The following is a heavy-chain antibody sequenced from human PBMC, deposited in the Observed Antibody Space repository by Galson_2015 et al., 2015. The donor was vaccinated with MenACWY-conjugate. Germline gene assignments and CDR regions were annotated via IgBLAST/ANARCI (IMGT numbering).Heavy chain of an antibody. Sequence: SLRLSCATSGFTFSDYTMGWVRQAPGKGLEWVSTITGGGGNTYYADSVKGRFSTSRDNSDNTLDVEMNSLRVEDTAVYYCARAKEQLLSKTFHISRQWTMVAVSS. V-gene: IGHV3-23*01. D-gene: IGHD6-19*01. CDR3: ARAKEQLLSKTFHI. CDR1: GFTFSDYT. J-gene: IGHJ3*02. CDR2: ITGGGGNT.